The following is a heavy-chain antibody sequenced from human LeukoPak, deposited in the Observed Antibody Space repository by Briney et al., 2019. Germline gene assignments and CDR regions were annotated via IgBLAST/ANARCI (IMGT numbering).Heavy chain of an antibody. CDR2: IYYSGST. Sequence: SETLSLTCTVSGGSISSSSYYWGWIRQPPGKGLEWIANIYYSGSTYYNPSLKSRVTISVDTSKNQLSLKLSAVTAADTAVYYCARRDDSSGYHKIFDYWGQGTLVTVSS. D-gene: IGHD3-22*01. V-gene: IGHV4-39*01. CDR1: GGSISSSSYY. J-gene: IGHJ4*02. CDR3: ARRDDSSGYHKIFDY.